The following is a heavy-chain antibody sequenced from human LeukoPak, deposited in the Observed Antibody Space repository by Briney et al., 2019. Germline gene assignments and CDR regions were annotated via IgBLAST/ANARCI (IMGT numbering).Heavy chain of an antibody. V-gene: IGHV4-34*01. J-gene: IGHJ4*02. Sequence: SETLSLTCAVYGGSFSGYYWSWLRQPPGKGLEWIGEINHSGSTNYNPPLKSRVTISVDTSKNQFSLKLSSVTAADTAVYYCARGLRGATRRSFYYWGQGTLVTVSS. CDR1: GGSFSGYY. CDR2: INHSGST. D-gene: IGHD1-26*01. CDR3: ARGLRGATRRSFYY.